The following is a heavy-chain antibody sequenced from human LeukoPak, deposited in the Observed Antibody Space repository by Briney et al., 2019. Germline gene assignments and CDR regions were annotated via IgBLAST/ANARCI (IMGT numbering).Heavy chain of an antibody. CDR3: ARVRGDYLYFDY. CDR1: GGSISSYY. V-gene: IGHV4-59*01. D-gene: IGHD4-17*01. CDR2: IYYSGST. Sequence: SETLSLTCTVSGGSISSYYWSRIRQPPGKGLEWIGYIYYSGSTNYNPSLKSRVTISVDTSKNQFSLKLSSVTAADTAVYYCARVRGDYLYFDYWGQGTLVTVSS. J-gene: IGHJ4*02.